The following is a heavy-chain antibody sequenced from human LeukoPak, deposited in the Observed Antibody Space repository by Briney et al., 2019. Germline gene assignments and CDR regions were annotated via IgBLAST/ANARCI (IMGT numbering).Heavy chain of an antibody. D-gene: IGHD6-19*01. J-gene: IGHJ4*02. Sequence: PSETLSLTCAVYGGSFSGYYWSWIRQAPGKGLEWIGEINHSGSTNYNPSLKSRVTISVDTSRNQFSLKLSSVTAADTAVYYCARGRGWYRDYWGQGTLVTVSS. CDR1: GGSFSGYY. V-gene: IGHV4-34*01. CDR3: ARGRGWYRDY. CDR2: INHSGST.